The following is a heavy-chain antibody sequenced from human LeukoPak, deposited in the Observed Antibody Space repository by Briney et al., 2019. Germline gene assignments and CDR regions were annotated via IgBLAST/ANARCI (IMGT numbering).Heavy chain of an antibody. D-gene: IGHD2-21*02. Sequence: ASVKVSCKASGYTFTSYYMHWVRQAPGQGLEWMGIINPSGGSTSYAQKFQGRVTMTRDTSTSTVYMELSSLRSDDTAVYYCARDGVTPHGAFDIWGQGTMVTVSS. CDR2: INPSGGST. J-gene: IGHJ3*02. CDR3: ARDGVTPHGAFDI. CDR1: GYTFTSYY. V-gene: IGHV1-46*01.